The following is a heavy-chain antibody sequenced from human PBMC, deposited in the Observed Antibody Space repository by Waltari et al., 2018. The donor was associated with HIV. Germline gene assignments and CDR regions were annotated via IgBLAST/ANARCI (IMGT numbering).Heavy chain of an antibody. CDR2: VDHRGGT. J-gene: IGHJ3*02. CDR3: ARGTYGDALDM. V-gene: IGHV4-39*02. Sequence: QLHLQESGPGLVKPSETLSLTCNVSGGSVSSSFYYWGWIRQPPGRGLEWIGYVDHRGGTKYNPSLQSRVAIFVDTSKNHFSLKLNSVTAADTAVFFCARGTYGDALDMWGQGTMVIVSS. D-gene: IGHD4-17*01. CDR1: GGSVSSSFYY.